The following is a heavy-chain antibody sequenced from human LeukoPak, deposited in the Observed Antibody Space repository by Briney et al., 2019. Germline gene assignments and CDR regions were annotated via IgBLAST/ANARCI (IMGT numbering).Heavy chain of an antibody. CDR1: GFTFSSYW. J-gene: IGHJ4*02. CDR3: ARDSSFYDSSGYYRRYFDY. V-gene: IGHV3-7*01. CDR2: IKQDGSEK. D-gene: IGHD3-22*01. Sequence: GGSLRLSCAASGFTFSSYWMSWVRQAPGKGLEWVANIKQDGSEKYYVDSAKGRFTISRDNAKNSLYLQMNSLRAEDTAVYYCARDSSFYDSSGYYRRYFDYWGQGTLVTVSS.